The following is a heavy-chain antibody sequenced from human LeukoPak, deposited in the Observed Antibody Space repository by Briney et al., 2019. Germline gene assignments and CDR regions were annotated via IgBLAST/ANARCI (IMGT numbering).Heavy chain of an antibody. Sequence: SETLFLTCTVSGGSISSGSYYWSWIRQPAGKGLEWIGRIYTSGSTNYNPSLKSRVTISVDTSKNQFSLKLSSVTAADTAVYYCAREGTLVPAATSYYYYMDVWGKGTTVTVSS. V-gene: IGHV4-61*02. CDR2: IYTSGST. CDR3: AREGTLVPAATSYYYYMDV. J-gene: IGHJ6*03. CDR1: GGSISSGSYY. D-gene: IGHD2-2*01.